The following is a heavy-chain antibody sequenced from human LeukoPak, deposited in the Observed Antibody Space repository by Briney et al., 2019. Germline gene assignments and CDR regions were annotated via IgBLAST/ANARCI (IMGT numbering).Heavy chain of an antibody. CDR3: ASDHWTPLPHY. Sequence: PGGSLRLSCAASGFIVSNNYMSWVRQAPGKGLEWVSIIYSGGNTYYADSVKGRFTISRDNSKNTMYLQMNSLRAEDTAVYYCASDHWTPLPHYWGQGTLVTVSS. CDR1: GFIVSNNY. J-gene: IGHJ4*02. D-gene: IGHD3/OR15-3a*01. V-gene: IGHV3-53*01. CDR2: IYSGGNT.